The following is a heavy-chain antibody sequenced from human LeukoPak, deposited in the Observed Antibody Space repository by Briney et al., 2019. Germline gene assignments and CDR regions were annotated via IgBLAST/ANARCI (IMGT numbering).Heavy chain of an antibody. V-gene: IGHV4-30-2*01. CDR2: IYHSGST. Sequence: SETLSLTCTVSGGSISSGGYSWSWIRQPPGKGLEWIGYIYHSGSTYYNPSLKSRVTISVDRSKNQFSLKLSSVTAADTAVYYCARVLPIYYDSSGYYRDNWFDPWGQGTLVTVSS. D-gene: IGHD3-22*01. CDR1: GGSISSGGYS. J-gene: IGHJ5*02. CDR3: ARVLPIYYDSSGYYRDNWFDP.